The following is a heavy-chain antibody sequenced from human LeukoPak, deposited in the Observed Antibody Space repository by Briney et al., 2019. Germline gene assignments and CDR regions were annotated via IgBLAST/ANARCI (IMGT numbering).Heavy chain of an antibody. D-gene: IGHD3/OR15-3a*01. J-gene: IGHJ4*02. CDR2: IYTSGGT. V-gene: IGHV4-61*02. CDR1: GASITSGSYY. Sequence: PSQTLSLTCTVSGASITSGSYYWSWIRQPAGKGLEWIGRIYTSGGTNYNPSLKSRVTISIYTSKNQFSLELSSVTAADTAVYYCARDFADLWGQGTPVTVSS. CDR3: ARDFADL.